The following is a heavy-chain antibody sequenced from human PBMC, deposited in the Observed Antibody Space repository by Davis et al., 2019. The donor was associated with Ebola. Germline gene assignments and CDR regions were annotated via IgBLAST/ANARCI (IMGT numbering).Heavy chain of an antibody. CDR3: ARDGPNYDVDY. CDR1: GFTFSIFG. D-gene: IGHD3-22*01. J-gene: IGHJ4*02. Sequence: GESLKISCATSGFTFSIFGFHWVRQAPGKGLEWVAFIRSEATSQDYGESVQGRFFISRDDSKNTLYLQMNSLRVDDTAVYFCARDGPNYDVDYWGQGTLVTVSS. CDR2: IRSEATSQ. V-gene: IGHV3-30*02.